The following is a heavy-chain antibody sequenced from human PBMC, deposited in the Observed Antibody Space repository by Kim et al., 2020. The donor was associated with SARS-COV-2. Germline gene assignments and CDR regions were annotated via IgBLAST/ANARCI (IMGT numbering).Heavy chain of an antibody. Sequence: ASVKVSCKASGYTFTSYGISWVRQAPGQGLEWMGWISAYNGNTNYAQKLQGRVTMTTDTSTSTAYMELRSLRSDDTAVYYCAREPYYYGSGTRGTDVWGQETTVTFSS. D-gene: IGHD3-10*01. CDR2: ISAYNGNT. J-gene: IGHJ6*02. V-gene: IGHV1-18*04. CDR1: GYTFTSYG. CDR3: AREPYYYGSGTRGTDV.